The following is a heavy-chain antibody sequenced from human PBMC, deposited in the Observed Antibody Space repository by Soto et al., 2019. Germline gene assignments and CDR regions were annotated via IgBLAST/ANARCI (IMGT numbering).Heavy chain of an antibody. CDR1: GFTFSSYA. CDR3: AKDHQAYSSSSPYFQH. CDR2: ISGSGGST. D-gene: IGHD6-13*01. V-gene: IGHV3-23*01. Sequence: PGGSLRLSCAASGFTFSSYAMSWVRQAPGKGLEWVSAISGSGGSTYYADSVKGRFTISRDNSKNTLYLQMNSLRAEDTAVYYCAKDHQAYSSSSPYFQHWGQGTLVTVSS. J-gene: IGHJ1*01.